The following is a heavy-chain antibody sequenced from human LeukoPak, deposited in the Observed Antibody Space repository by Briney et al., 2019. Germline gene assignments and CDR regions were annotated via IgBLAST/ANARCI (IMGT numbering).Heavy chain of an antibody. CDR2: INPKTGGL. Sequence: ASVKVSCKTSGYTFINYYIHWVRLAPGQGLQWMGWINPKTGGLNYAQTFQGRVTMTTDSSISTAYMELSSLTSDDTAMYYCAKDRGSAWDMDARGQGTLVTVSS. CDR1: GYTFINYY. D-gene: IGHD6-19*01. CDR3: AKDRGSAWDMDA. V-gene: IGHV1-2*02. J-gene: IGHJ5*02.